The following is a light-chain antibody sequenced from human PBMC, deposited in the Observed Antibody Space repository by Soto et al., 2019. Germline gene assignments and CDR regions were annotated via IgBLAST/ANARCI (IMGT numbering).Light chain of an antibody. Sequence: IVMTQSPDSLAVSLGERASINCKSSQSVLFSSDHKNYLAWYQQKPGQPPRLLMYCSSTRESGVPDRFSGSGSGTDFTLTISSLQAEDVAIYYCQQYYSTPTWTFGQGTKVEIK. V-gene: IGKV4-1*01. CDR3: QQYYSTPTWT. CDR2: CSS. J-gene: IGKJ1*01. CDR1: QSVLFSSDHKNY.